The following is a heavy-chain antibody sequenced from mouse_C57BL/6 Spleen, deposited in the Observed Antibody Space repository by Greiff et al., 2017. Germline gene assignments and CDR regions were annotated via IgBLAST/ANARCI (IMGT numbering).Heavy chain of an antibody. V-gene: IGHV1-82*01. D-gene: IGHD6-5*01. CDR3: ARGAYEGDY. CDR2: IYPGDGDT. CDR1: GYAFSSSW. J-gene: IGHJ2*01. Sequence: VQLQQSGPELVKPGASVKISCKASGYAFSSSWMNWVKQRPGKGLEWIGRIYPGDGDTNYNGKFKGKATLTADKSSSTAYMQLSSLTSEDSAVYFCARGAYEGDYWGQGTTLTVSS.